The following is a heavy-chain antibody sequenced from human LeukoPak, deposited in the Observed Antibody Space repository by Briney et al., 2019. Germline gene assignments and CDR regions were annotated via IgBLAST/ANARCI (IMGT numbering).Heavy chain of an antibody. CDR2: IYYSGST. D-gene: IGHD6-13*01. CDR1: DGSISSDDYY. V-gene: IGHV4-31*03. CDR3: ARVAAGTFDY. Sequence: KPSDTLSLTCTVSDGSISSDDYYWSWIRQHPGKGLNWIGYIYYSGSTYYNPSLKSRVTISVDTSKNQFSLKLSSVTAADTAVYYCARVAAGTFDYWGQGTLVTVSS. J-gene: IGHJ4*02.